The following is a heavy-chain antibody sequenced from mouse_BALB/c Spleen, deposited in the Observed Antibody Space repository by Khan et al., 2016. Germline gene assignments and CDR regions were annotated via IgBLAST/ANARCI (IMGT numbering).Heavy chain of an antibody. D-gene: IGHD1-1*01. V-gene: IGHV9-3*02. Sequence: QIQLVQSGPELKKPGETVKISCKASGYTFTNYGMNWVKQAPGKGLKGMGWINTNTGEPTYAEEFKGRFAFSLETSASTAYLQINNLKHEDTATYFCAEDYYGSNWFAYWGQGTLVTVSA. CDR3: AEDYYGSNWFAY. CDR1: GYTFTNYG. J-gene: IGHJ3*01. CDR2: INTNTGEP.